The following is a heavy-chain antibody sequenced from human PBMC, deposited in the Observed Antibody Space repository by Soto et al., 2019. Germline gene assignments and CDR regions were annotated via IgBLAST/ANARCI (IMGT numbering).Heavy chain of an antibody. CDR3: ARVRGTPPPNSSHP. J-gene: IGHJ5*02. CDR1: GYTFTSYG. Sequence: GASVKVSCKASGYTFTSYGISWVRQAPGQGLEWMGWISAYNGNTYYAQKLQGRVTMTTDTSTNTAYMELRSLRSDDTAVYYCARVRGTPPPNSSHPSGQGTLVTVSS. D-gene: IGHD3-16*01. V-gene: IGHV1-18*01. CDR2: ISAYNGNT.